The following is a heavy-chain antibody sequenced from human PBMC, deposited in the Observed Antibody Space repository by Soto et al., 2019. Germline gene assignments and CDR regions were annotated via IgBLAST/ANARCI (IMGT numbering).Heavy chain of an antibody. Sequence: ASVKVSCKASGYTFNFYGITWVRQAPGQGLEWMGWISGFNGNTNYAADLQGRVTMTTDTSTSTAHMELRGLRSDDTAVYYCATPTPLRGAMITNINFDFWGQGTPVTVSS. J-gene: IGHJ4*02. V-gene: IGHV1-18*01. D-gene: IGHD3-10*01. CDR2: ISGFNGNT. CDR1: GYTFNFYG. CDR3: ATPTPLRGAMITNINFDF.